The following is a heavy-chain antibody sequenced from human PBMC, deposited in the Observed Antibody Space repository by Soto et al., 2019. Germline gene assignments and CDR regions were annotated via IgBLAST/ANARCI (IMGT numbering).Heavy chain of an antibody. V-gene: IGHV3-64*01. CDR1: GFTFSSYA. J-gene: IGHJ6*03. D-gene: IGHD6-13*01. CDR2: ISSNGGST. Sequence: PGGSLRLSCAASGFTFSSYAMHWVRQAPGKGLEYVSAISSNGGSTYYANSVKGRFTISRDNSKNTLYLQMGSLRAEDMAVYYCARVGRNSSSWYRYYYMDVWGKGTTVTVSS. CDR3: ARVGRNSSSWYRYYYMDV.